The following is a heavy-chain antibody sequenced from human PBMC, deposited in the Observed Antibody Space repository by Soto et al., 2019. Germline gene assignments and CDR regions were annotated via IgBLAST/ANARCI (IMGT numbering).Heavy chain of an antibody. V-gene: IGHV4-39*01. J-gene: IGHJ4*02. D-gene: IGHD1-7*01. CDR2: IYYSGST. CDR3: ARQFITGTYFDY. CDR1: GGSISSSSYY. Sequence: QLQLQESGPGLVKPSETLSLTCTVSGGSISSSSYYWGWIRQPPGKGLEWIGSIYYSGSTYYNPSLKSRVTISVDTSKNQFSLKLSSVTAADTAVYYCARQFITGTYFDYWGQGTLVTVSS.